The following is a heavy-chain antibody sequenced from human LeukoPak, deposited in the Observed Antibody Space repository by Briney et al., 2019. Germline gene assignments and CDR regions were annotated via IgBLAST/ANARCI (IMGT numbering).Heavy chain of an antibody. CDR2: ISYDGSNK. V-gene: IGHV3-30*04. Sequence: PGGSLRLSCAASGFTFSSYAMHWVRQAPGKGLEWVAVISYDGSNKYYADSVKGRFTVSRDNAKNSLYLQMNSLRAEDTAVYYCARESGTTNYFDYWGQGTLVTVSS. D-gene: IGHD1-1*01. CDR1: GFTFSSYA. J-gene: IGHJ4*02. CDR3: ARESGTTNYFDY.